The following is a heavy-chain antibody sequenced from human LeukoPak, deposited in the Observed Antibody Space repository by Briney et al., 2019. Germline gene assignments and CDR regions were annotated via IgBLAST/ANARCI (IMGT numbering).Heavy chain of an antibody. CDR2: ITHSGVS. CDR3: ARGIYNDYYFDY. CDR1: GGSVNGFH. D-gene: IGHD5-24*01. V-gene: IGHV4-34*01. J-gene: IGHJ4*02. Sequence: PSETLSLTCVVYGGSVNGFHWSWIRQPPGKGLEWIGEITHSGVSSYNPSLKGRVTISVDTSKNQFSLKLRSVTAADTAVYYCARGIYNDYYFDYWGQGTLVTVSS.